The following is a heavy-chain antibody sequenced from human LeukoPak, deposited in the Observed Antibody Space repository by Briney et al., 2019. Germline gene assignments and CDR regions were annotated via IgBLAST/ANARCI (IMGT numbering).Heavy chain of an antibody. V-gene: IGHV3-53*01. CDR3: ARSRDKYSYGYNYFDY. CDR2: IYSGGST. D-gene: IGHD5-18*01. J-gene: IGHJ4*02. CDR1: GFIFSSYV. Sequence: GGSLRLSCAASGFIFSSYVMGWVRQAPGKGLEWVSVIYSGGSTYYADSVKGRFTISRDNSKNTLYLQMNSLRAEDTAVYYCARSRDKYSYGYNYFDYWGQGTLVTVSS.